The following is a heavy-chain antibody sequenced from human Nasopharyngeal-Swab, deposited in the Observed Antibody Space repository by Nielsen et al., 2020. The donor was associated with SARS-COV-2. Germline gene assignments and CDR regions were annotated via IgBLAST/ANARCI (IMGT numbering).Heavy chain of an antibody. J-gene: IGHJ6*02. CDR2: LNHSGST. Sequence: SETLSLTCAVYGGSFSGYYWSWIRQPPGKGLEWIGELNHSGSTNYNPSLKSRVTISVDTSKNQFSLKLSSVTAADTAVYYCARDKAVLRYFDWHQSMDVWGQGTTVTVPS. D-gene: IGHD3-9*01. V-gene: IGHV4-34*01. CDR1: GGSFSGYY. CDR3: ARDKAVLRYFDWHQSMDV.